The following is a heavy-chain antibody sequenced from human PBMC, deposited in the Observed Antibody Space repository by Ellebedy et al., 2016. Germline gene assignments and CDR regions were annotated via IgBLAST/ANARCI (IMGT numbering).Heavy chain of an antibody. Sequence: SVKVSXXASGGTFSSYAISWVRQAPGQGLEWMGGIIPIFGTANYAQRFQGRVTITADESTSTAYMELSSLRSEDTAVYYCARKWGELPTDVLRYFDWLDAFDIWGQGTMVTVSS. CDR1: GGTFSSYA. CDR3: ARKWGELPTDVLRYFDWLDAFDI. CDR2: IIPIFGTA. J-gene: IGHJ3*02. V-gene: IGHV1-69*13. D-gene: IGHD3-9*01.